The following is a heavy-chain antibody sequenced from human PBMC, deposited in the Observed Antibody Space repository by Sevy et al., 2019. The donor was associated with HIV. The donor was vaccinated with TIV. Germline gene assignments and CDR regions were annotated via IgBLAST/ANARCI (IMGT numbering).Heavy chain of an antibody. V-gene: IGHV3-30-3*01. CDR2: ISYDGSNK. CDR3: ASDVVGATSWSYADY. Sequence: GGSLRLSCAASGFTFSSYAMHWVRQAPGKGLEWVAVISYDGSNKYYADSVKGRFTISRDNSKNTLYLQMNSLRAEDTAVYYCASDVVGATSWSYADYWGPGTLVTVSS. D-gene: IGHD1-26*01. J-gene: IGHJ4*02. CDR1: GFTFSSYA.